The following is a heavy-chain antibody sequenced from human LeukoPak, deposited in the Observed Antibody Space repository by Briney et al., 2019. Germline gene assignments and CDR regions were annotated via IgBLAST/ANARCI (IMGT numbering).Heavy chain of an antibody. CDR3: ARGSEYQRERFDY. CDR2: IIPIFGTA. D-gene: IGHD1-1*01. CDR1: GGTFSSYA. Sequence: SVKVSCKASGGTFSSYAISWVRQAPGQGLEWMGGIIPIFGTANYAQKFQGRVAITADESTSTAYMELSSLRSEDTAVYYCARGSEYQRERFDYWGQGTLVTVSS. J-gene: IGHJ4*02. V-gene: IGHV1-69*13.